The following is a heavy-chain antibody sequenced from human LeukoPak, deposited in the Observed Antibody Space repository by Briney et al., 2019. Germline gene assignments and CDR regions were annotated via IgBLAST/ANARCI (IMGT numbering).Heavy chain of an antibody. CDR2: ISNNGGYT. CDR3: AQQVGYCSSGSCYFTY. CDR1: GFTVSSNY. Sequence: QTGGSLRLSCAASGFTVSSNYMSWVRQAPGKGLEWVSAISNNGGYTYYADSVQGRFTISRDKSKNTLSLQMNSLRAEDTAVYYCAQQVGYCSSGSCYFTYWGQGTLVTVSS. J-gene: IGHJ1*01. V-gene: IGHV3-23*01. D-gene: IGHD2-15*01.